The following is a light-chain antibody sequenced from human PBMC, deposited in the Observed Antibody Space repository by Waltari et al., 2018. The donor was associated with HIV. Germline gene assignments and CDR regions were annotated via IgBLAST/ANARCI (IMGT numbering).Light chain of an antibody. CDR1: QRVSSSY. CDR3: QQYGSSPPLT. J-gene: IGKJ5*01. Sequence: EIVLTQSPGTLSLSPGERATLSCRASQRVSSSYLAWYQQKPGQAPRLLIYGASSRATRIPDRFSGSGSGTDFTLTISRLEPEDFAVYYCQQYGSSPPLTFGQGTRLEIK. V-gene: IGKV3-20*01. CDR2: GAS.